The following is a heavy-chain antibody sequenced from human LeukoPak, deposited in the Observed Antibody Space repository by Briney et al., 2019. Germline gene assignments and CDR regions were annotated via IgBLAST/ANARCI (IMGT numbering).Heavy chain of an antibody. CDR3: AAPGVPAATYYFDY. Sequence: PGGSLRLSCAASGFTVSTYGMHWVRQAPGKGLEWVAFIRYDGSNKYYADSVKGRFTISRDNSKNTVYLQMNSLRAEDTAVYYCAAPGVPAATYYFDYWGQGTLVTVSS. V-gene: IGHV3-30*02. CDR1: GFTVSTYG. D-gene: IGHD2-2*01. CDR2: IRYDGSNK. J-gene: IGHJ4*02.